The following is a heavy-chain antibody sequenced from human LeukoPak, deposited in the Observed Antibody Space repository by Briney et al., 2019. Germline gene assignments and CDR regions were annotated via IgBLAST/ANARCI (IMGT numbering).Heavy chain of an antibody. CDR1: GGSISSSSYY. V-gene: IGHV4-39*01. D-gene: IGHD2-2*01. J-gene: IGHJ4*02. Sequence: PSETLSLTCTVSGGSISSSSYYWRWIRQPPGKGLEWIGSIYYSGSTYYNPSLKSRVTISVDTSKNQFSLKLSSVTAADTAVYYCARSLAAIYWGQGTLVTVSS. CDR2: IYYSGST. CDR3: ARSLAAIY.